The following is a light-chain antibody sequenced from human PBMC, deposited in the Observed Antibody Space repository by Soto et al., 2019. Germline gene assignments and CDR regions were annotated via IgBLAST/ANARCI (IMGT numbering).Light chain of an antibody. V-gene: IGKV1-5*01. CDR1: QSISSW. Sequence: DIQMTQSPSTLSASVGDRVTITCRASQSISSWLAWYQQKPGKAPKLLIYDASSLESGVPSRFSGSGSGTEFTLTIRSLQPDDFAPYYCQQYNSYSPTFGGGTKVDIK. CDR2: DAS. CDR3: QQYNSYSPT. J-gene: IGKJ4*01.